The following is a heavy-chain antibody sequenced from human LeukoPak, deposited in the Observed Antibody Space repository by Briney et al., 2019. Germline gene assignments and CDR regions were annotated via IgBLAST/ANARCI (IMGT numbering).Heavy chain of an antibody. J-gene: IGHJ4*02. CDR3: ATRGY. Sequence: SETLSLTCTVSGGSISSDYWQWIRQPPGKGLEWIGYIYNSGSNNYNPSLKSRVTISIDTSKNRFSLKLTSVTAADTAVYYCATRGYWGQGTLVTVSS. CDR2: IYNSGSN. D-gene: IGHD3-10*01. V-gene: IGHV4-59*08. CDR1: GGSISSDY.